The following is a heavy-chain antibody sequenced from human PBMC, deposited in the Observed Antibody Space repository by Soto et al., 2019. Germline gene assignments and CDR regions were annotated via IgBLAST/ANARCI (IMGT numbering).Heavy chain of an antibody. Sequence: QVQLVQSGADVKKPGSSVKVSCQASGVTFSSETLGWVRQAPGQGLEWVGGIIPLFGTASYAQKFQGRVTITADESTSTDYMELSSLRSDDTAVYFCATELGENPASPFDAWGQGTLVTVSS. CDR1: GVTFSSET. V-gene: IGHV1-69*01. J-gene: IGHJ4*02. CDR3: ATELGENPASPFDA. CDR2: IIPLFGTA. D-gene: IGHD3-10*01.